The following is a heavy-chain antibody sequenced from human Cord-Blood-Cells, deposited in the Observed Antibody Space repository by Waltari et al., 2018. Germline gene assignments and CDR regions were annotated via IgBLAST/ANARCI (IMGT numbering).Heavy chain of an antibody. CDR1: YY. V-gene: IGHV4-38-2*02. Sequence: YYWGWIRQPPGKGLEWIGSIYHSGSTYYNPSLKSRVTISVDTSKNQFSLKLSSVTAADTAVYYCARDLAGDVVAFDIWGQGTMVTVSS. J-gene: IGHJ3*02. CDR3: ARDLAGDVVAFDI. CDR2: IYHSGST. D-gene: IGHD7-27*01.